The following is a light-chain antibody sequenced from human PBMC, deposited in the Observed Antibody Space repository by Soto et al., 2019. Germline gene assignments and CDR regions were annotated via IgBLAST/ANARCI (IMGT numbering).Light chain of an antibody. CDR3: ASYTIKTTYV. J-gene: IGLJ1*01. V-gene: IGLV2-14*01. CDR2: EVS. Sequence: AMTQPASVSWSPGQSITISCTGTNVDVGGYNYVSWYQHRPGKAPKLLIFEVSNRPSGVSNRFSGSKSGNTASLTISGLQSEDEADYYCASYTIKTTYVFGSGTKVTVL. CDR1: NVDVGGYNY.